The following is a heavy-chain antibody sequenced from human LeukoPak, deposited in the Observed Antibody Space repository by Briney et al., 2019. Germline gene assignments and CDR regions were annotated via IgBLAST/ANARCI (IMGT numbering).Heavy chain of an antibody. V-gene: IGHV3-30-3*01. D-gene: IGHD6-13*01. CDR3: ARGGYSSSWYYFDY. Sequence: GGSLRLSCAASGFTFSSYAMHWVRQAPGKGLEWVAVISYDGSNKYYADSVKGRFTISRDKSKNTLYLQMNSLRAEDTAVYYCARGGYSSSWYYFDYWGQGTLVTVSS. J-gene: IGHJ4*02. CDR1: GFTFSSYA. CDR2: ISYDGSNK.